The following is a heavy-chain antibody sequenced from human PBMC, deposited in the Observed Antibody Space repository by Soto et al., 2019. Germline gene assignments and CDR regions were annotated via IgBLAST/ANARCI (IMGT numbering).Heavy chain of an antibody. D-gene: IGHD3-10*01. CDR1: GGSISSGDYS. J-gene: IGHJ4*02. Sequence: SETLSLTCAVSGGSISSGDYSWNWIRQPPGKGLEWIGYIYYSGSTYYNPSLKSRVTISVDTSKNQFSLKLSSVTAADTAVYYCARLQLLWFGELLSGFGPSPFDYWGQGTLVTVSS. CDR3: ARLQLLWFGELLSGFGPSPFDY. V-gene: IGHV4-30-2*03. CDR2: IYYSGST.